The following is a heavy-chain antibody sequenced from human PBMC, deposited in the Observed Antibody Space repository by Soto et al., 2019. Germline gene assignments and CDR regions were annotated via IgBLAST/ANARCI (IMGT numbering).Heavy chain of an antibody. J-gene: IGHJ4*02. D-gene: IGHD3-16*01. CDR2: ISSSSRTI. CDR1: GFTFINYA. CDR3: ARDDEMGYFDY. Sequence: PGGSLRLSCAASGFTFINYAMHWVRQAPGKGLEWVSYISSSSRTIYYADSVKGRFTISRDNAKNSLYLQMNSLRAEDTAVYYCARDDEMGYFDYWGQGTLVTVSS. V-gene: IGHV3-48*01.